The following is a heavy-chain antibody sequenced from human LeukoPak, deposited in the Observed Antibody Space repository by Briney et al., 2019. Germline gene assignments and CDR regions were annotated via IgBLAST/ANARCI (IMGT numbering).Heavy chain of an antibody. CDR1: GGSISSSSYY. D-gene: IGHD5-12*01. J-gene: IGHJ4*02. V-gene: IGHV4-39*07. Sequence: SETLSLTCTVSGGSISSSSYYWGWIRQPTGKGLEWIGSIYYSGSTYHNPSLKSRVTISVDTSKNQFSLKLSSVTAADTAVYYCARGGYSGYDGDYWGQGTLVTVSS. CDR2: IYYSGST. CDR3: ARGGYSGYDGDY.